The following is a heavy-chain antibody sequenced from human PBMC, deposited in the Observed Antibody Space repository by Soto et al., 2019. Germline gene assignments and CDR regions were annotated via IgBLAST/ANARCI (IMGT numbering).Heavy chain of an antibody. J-gene: IGHJ3*01. CDR3: AHRLAMMAAFDV. D-gene: IGHD3-16*01. V-gene: IGHV2-5*02. Sequence: QITLKESGPPLVKPTQTLTLTCTFSGFSLTTSGRGVGWIRQPPGKALEWLALFFWGDDKRYSPSLKTRLTISKDTSKNQVVLTMTNMGPEDTATYYCAHRLAMMAAFDVWGQGTVVTVSS. CDR1: GFSLTTSGRG. CDR2: FFWGDDK.